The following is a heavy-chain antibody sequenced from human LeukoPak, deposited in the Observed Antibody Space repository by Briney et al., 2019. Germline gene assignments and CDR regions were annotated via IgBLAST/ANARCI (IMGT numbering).Heavy chain of an antibody. V-gene: IGHV1-69*04. J-gene: IGHJ5*02. Sequence: SVKVSCKASGGTFISYAISWVRQAPGQGREWVGRIIPILGIANYAQKFQGRVTISADKSTSTAYMELSSLRAEDTAVYYCARESNYYCSGSHPFDPWGQGTLVTVSS. CDR3: ARESNYYCSGSHPFDP. CDR2: IIPILGIA. D-gene: IGHD3-10*01. CDR1: GGTFISYA.